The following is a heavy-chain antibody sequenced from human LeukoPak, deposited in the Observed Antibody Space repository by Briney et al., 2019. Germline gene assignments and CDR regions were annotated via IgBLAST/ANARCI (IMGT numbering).Heavy chain of an antibody. CDR1: GFTFSSYA. V-gene: IGHV3-23*01. Sequence: GGSLRLSCAAFGFTFSSYAMGWVRQAPGKGLEWVSSVSGSGSHTYYADSVKGRFTISRDNSKNTLYLQMDSLRAEDAAVYYCAKDERGYDCYFDYWGQGALVTVSS. D-gene: IGHD5-12*01. J-gene: IGHJ4*02. CDR2: VSGSGSHT. CDR3: AKDERGYDCYFDY.